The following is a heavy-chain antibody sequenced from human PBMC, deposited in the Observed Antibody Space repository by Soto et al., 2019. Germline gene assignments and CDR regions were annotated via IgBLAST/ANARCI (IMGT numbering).Heavy chain of an antibody. CDR3: ARGSYYSGWV. D-gene: IGHD6-19*01. CDR1: GDSVSSISAA. V-gene: IGHV6-1*01. J-gene: IGHJ4*02. CDR2: TYSRSKWYN. Sequence: QVQLPPSGPGLVKPSQTLSLTCAISGDSVSSISAAWNWIRHSPSRGLEWLGRTYSRSKWYNDYAVSVKSRILINPDTSKNQFSLQLNSVTPEDTAVYYCARGSYYSGWVWGQGTLVTVSS.